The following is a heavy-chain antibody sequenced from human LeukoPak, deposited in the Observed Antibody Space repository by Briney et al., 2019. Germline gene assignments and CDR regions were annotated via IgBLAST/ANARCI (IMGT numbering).Heavy chain of an antibody. V-gene: IGHV3-74*01. CDR2: INSDGSST. CDR3: ARGAYYFDY. J-gene: IGHJ4*02. CDR1: GFTLSSYL. Sequence: GGSLRLSCAASGFTLSSYLMHWVRQAPGKGLVWVSRINSDGSSTRSADSVKGRFTISRDNAKNTLYLQMNSLRAEDTAVYYCARGAYYFDYWGQGNLVTVSS.